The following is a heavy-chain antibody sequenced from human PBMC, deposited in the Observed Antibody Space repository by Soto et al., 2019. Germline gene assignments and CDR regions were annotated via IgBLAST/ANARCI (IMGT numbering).Heavy chain of an antibody. CDR3: ARSYCGGDCYSDRSNWFDP. CDR1: GGTFSSYA. D-gene: IGHD2-21*02. V-gene: IGHV1-69*06. Sequence: ASVKVSCKDSGGTFSSYAISWVRQAPGQGLEWMGGIIPIFGTANYAQKFQGRVTITADKSTSTAYMELSSLRSEDTAVYYCARSYCGGDCYSDRSNWFDPWGQGTLVTVSS. CDR2: IIPIFGTA. J-gene: IGHJ5*02.